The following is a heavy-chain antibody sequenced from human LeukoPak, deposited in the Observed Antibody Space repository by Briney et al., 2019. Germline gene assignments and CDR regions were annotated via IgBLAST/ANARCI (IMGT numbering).Heavy chain of an antibody. V-gene: IGHV3-30*04. J-gene: IGHJ4*02. Sequence: GGSLRLSCAASGFTFNSYAMHWVRQAPGKGLEWVAVISYDGSNKYYADSVKGRFTISRDNSKNTLYLQMNSLRAEDTAVYYCARDHYDFWSGYYTGGSGLYYFDYWGQGTLVTVSS. CDR1: GFTFNSYA. CDR2: ISYDGSNK. D-gene: IGHD3-3*01. CDR3: ARDHYDFWSGYYTGGSGLYYFDY.